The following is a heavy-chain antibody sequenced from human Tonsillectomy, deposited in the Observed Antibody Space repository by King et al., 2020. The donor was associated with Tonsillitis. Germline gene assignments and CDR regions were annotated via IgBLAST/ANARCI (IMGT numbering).Heavy chain of an antibody. CDR1: GFTFSSYG. Sequence: VQLVESGGGVVQPGRSLRLSCAASGFTFSSYGMHWVRQAPGKGLEWVAVISYDGSNKYYADSVKGRFTISRDNSKNTLYLQMNSLRAEDTAVYYCAKDRQRMGYYFQHWGQGTLVTVSS. CDR3: AKDRQRMGYYFQH. D-gene: IGHD3-16*01. V-gene: IGHV3-30*18. J-gene: IGHJ1*01. CDR2: ISYDGSNK.